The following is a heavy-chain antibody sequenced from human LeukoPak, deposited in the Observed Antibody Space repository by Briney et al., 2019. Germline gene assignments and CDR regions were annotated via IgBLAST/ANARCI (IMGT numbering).Heavy chain of an antibody. D-gene: IGHD4-17*01. CDR2: VGSAGDI. CDR1: GLTFSTND. J-gene: IGHJ5*02. V-gene: IGHV3-13*01. Sequence: GGCLRLSREASGLTFSTNDFHWVRQATGKGLEWVSGVGSAGDIYYANSVKGRFTLSREAAKNSLFLQMNSLRVEDTAVYYCTRGHYVGFDPWGQGVLVTVSS. CDR3: TRGHYVGFDP.